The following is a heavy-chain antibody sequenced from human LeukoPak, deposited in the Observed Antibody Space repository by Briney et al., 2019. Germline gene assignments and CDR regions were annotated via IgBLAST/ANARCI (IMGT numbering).Heavy chain of an antibody. V-gene: IGHV1-2*06. CDR2: INPNSGGT. J-gene: IGHJ4*02. CDR1: GYTFTGYY. Sequence: GASVKVSCKASGYTFTGYYMHWVRQAPGQGLEWMGRINPNSGGTNYAQKFQGRVTMTRDTSISTAYMELSRLRSDDTAVYYCARDWESVVSTHFDYWGQGTLVTVSS. CDR3: ARDWESVVSTHFDY. D-gene: IGHD3-22*01.